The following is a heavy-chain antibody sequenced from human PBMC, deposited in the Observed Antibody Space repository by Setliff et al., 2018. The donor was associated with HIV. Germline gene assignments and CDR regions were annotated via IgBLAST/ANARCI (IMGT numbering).Heavy chain of an antibody. CDR3: ARPGVVGSSWSWYFDL. CDR2: INHSGTS. Sequence: PSETLSLTCDVSSHSINSGYYWGWIRQPPGKGLEWMGSINHSGTSYYNPSLKSRVTISIDTSKNQFFLNMSSVTAADTAVYYCARPGVVGSSWSWYFDLWGRGTLVTVSS. D-gene: IGHD6-13*01. CDR1: SHSINSGYY. J-gene: IGHJ2*01. V-gene: IGHV4-38-2*01.